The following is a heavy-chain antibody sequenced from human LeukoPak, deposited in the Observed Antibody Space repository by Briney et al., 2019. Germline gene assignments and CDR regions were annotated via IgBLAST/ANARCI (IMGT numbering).Heavy chain of an antibody. CDR3: ARAQWRAFDY. V-gene: IGHV3-30-3*01. D-gene: IGHD6-19*01. CDR2: ISYDGSNK. J-gene: IGHJ4*02. CDR1: GFTFSSYA. Sequence: GRFLRLSCAASGFTFSSYAMHWVRQAPGKGLEWVAVISYDGSNKYYADSVKGRFTISRDNSKNTLYLQMNSLRAEDTAVYYCARAQWRAFDYWGQGTLVTVSS.